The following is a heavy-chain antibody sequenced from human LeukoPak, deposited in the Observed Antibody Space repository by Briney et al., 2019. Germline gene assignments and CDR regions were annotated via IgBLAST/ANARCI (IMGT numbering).Heavy chain of an antibody. CDR2: ISSSSSYI. CDR1: GFTFSSYS. CDR3: ARDRHIVVGDFDY. V-gene: IGHV3-21*01. D-gene: IGHD2-21*01. Sequence: GGSLRLSCAASGFTFSSYSMNWVRQAPGKGLEWVSSISSSSSYIYYADSVKGRFTISRDNAKNSLYLQMNSLGAEDTAVYYCARDRHIVVGDFDYWGQGTLVTVSS. J-gene: IGHJ4*02.